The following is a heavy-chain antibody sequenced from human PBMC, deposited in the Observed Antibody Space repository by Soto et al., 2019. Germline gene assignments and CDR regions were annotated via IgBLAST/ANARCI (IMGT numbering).Heavy chain of an antibody. CDR3: SKDIEEEAAADTIPH. D-gene: IGHD6-13*01. Sequence: EVHLVESVGGLVQPGRSLRLSCAASGFTFDDYAMHWVRQAPGKGLEWVSGISWNSGSIGYADSVKGRFTISRDNAQNALYLHMNSLRAEDTALYYCSKDIEEEAAADTIPHWGQGTLVTVSS. J-gene: IGHJ1*01. CDR1: GFTFDDYA. CDR2: ISWNSGSI. V-gene: IGHV3-9*01.